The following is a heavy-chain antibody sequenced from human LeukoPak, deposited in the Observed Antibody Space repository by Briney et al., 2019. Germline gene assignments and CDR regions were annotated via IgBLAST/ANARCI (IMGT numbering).Heavy chain of an antibody. D-gene: IGHD5/OR15-5a*01. Sequence: SETLSLTCTVSVGSISSYYWSWIRQPPGKGLEWIGYIYYSGSTNYNPSLKSRVTISVDTSKNQFSLKLSSVTAADTAVYYCARANPVYETYYFDYWGEGTLVTVSS. V-gene: IGHV4-59*01. CDR1: VGSISSYY. CDR2: IYYSGST. CDR3: ARANPVYETYYFDY. J-gene: IGHJ4*02.